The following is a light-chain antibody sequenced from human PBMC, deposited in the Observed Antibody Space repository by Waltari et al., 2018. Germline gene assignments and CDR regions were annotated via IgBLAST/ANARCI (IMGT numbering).Light chain of an antibody. CDR2: AAS. V-gene: IGKV1-8*01. Sequence: AIRMTQSPSSLSASTGDRVTITCRASQGISSYLAWYQQKPGKAPKLLIYAASTLQSGVPSRFSGSGSGTDFTLTISGLQSEDFAVYFCQHYNNWPLTFGGGTKVEIK. CDR1: QGISSY. J-gene: IGKJ4*01. CDR3: QHYNNWPLT.